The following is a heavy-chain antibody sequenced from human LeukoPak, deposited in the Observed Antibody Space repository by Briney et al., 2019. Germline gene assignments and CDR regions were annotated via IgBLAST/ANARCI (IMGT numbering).Heavy chain of an antibody. CDR1: GYTFTSYG. CDR2: ISAYNGYT. J-gene: IGHJ2*01. Sequence: ASVKVSCKASGYTFTSYGISWVRQAPGQGLEWMGWISAYNGYTNYAQKLQGRVTITTDTSTSTAYMELRSLRSDDTAVYYCARAIAVAGFRYFDLWGRGTLVTVSS. V-gene: IGHV1-18*01. CDR3: ARAIAVAGFRYFDL. D-gene: IGHD6-19*01.